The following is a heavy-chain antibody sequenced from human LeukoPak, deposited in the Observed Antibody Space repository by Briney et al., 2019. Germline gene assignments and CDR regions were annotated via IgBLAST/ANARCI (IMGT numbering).Heavy chain of an antibody. Sequence: GGSLRLSCAASGFTFSSYWMSWVRQAPGKGLEWVANIKQDGSEKYYVDSVKGRFTISRDNAKNSLYLQMNSLRAEDTAVYYCARPARGYGSGKPHGYWGQGTLVTVSS. J-gene: IGHJ4*02. CDR2: IKQDGSEK. V-gene: IGHV3-7*01. D-gene: IGHD3-10*01. CDR1: GFTFSSYW. CDR3: ARPARGYGSGKPHGY.